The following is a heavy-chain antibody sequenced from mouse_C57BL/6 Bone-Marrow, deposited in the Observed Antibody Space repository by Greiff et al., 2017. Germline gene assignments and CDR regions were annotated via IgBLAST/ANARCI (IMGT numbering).Heavy chain of an antibody. D-gene: IGHD1-1*01. J-gene: IGHJ2*01. Sequence: EVQLQQSGPVLVKPGASVKMSCKASGYTFTDYYMNWVKQSHGKSLEWIGVINPYNGGTSYNQKFKGKATLTVDKSSSTAYMELNSLTSEDSAVYYYARAITSVVFDYWGQGTTLTVSS. V-gene: IGHV1-19*01. CDR3: ARAITSVVFDY. CDR2: INPYNGGT. CDR1: GYTFTDYY.